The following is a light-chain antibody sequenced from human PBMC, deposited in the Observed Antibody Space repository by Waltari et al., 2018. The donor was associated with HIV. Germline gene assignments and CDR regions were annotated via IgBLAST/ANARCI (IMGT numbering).Light chain of an antibody. J-gene: IGLJ7*01. CDR1: SGSVPPSYY. Sequence: QTVVTQEPSFSVSPGGTVTLTCGLSSGSVPPSYYPSWYQQTPGQAPRTLIYSTNTRSSGVPDRFSGSILGNKAALTITGAQADDESDYYCVLYMGSGISVFGGGTQLTVL. CDR2: STN. V-gene: IGLV8-61*01. CDR3: VLYMGSGISV.